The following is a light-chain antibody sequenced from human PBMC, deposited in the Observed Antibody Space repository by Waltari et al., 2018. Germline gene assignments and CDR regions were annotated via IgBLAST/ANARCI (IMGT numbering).Light chain of an antibody. CDR1: SSDVGGYNY. Sequence: QSALTQPPSASGSPGQSVPISCSGTSSDVGGYNYVSRYQHHPGKAPNFMIYEVSKRPSGVPDRFSGSKSGNTASLTVSGLQAEDEADYYCSSYAGSNNWVFGGGTKLTVL. CDR3: SSYAGSNNWV. V-gene: IGLV2-8*01. CDR2: EVS. J-gene: IGLJ3*02.